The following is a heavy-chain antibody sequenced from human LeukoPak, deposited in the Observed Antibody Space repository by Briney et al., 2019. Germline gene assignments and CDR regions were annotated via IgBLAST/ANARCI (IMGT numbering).Heavy chain of an antibody. V-gene: IGHV1-69*01. Sequence: GASVKVSCKASGGTFSSYAISWVRQAPGQGLEWMGGIIPIFGTANYAQKFQGRVTITADESTSTAYMELSSLRSEDTAVYYCAREEGRWFGESSPFDYWGQGTLVTVSS. D-gene: IGHD3-10*01. CDR1: GGTFSSYA. J-gene: IGHJ4*02. CDR2: IIPIFGTA. CDR3: AREEGRWFGESSPFDY.